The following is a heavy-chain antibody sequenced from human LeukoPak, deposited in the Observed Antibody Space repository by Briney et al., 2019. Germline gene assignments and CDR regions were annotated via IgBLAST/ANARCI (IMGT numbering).Heavy chain of an antibody. CDR2: IWYDGSNK. Sequence: GGSLRLSCAASGFTFSSYVMHWVRQAPGKGLEWVAVIWYDGSNKYYADSVKGRFTISRDNSKNTLYLQMNSLRAEDTAVYYCARDMIVVVYAFDIWGQGTMVTVSP. V-gene: IGHV3-33*01. CDR1: GFTFSSYV. D-gene: IGHD3-22*01. CDR3: ARDMIVVVYAFDI. J-gene: IGHJ3*02.